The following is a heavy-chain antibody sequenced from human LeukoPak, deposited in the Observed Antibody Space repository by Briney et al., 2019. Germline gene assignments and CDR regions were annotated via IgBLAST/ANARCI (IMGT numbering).Heavy chain of an antibody. CDR1: GYSISSGYF. CDR2: IHHSGST. V-gene: IGHV4-38-2*02. J-gene: IGHJ4*02. CDR3: ARHKLNWYGSSWYSGFDY. Sequence: SETLSLTCIVSGYSISSGYFWGWIRQPPGKGLEWIGNIHHSGSTYYNPSLRSRVTIAIDTSKSQFSLKLTSVTAADTAVYYCARHKLNWYGSSWYSGFDYWGQGTLVTVSS. D-gene: IGHD6-13*01.